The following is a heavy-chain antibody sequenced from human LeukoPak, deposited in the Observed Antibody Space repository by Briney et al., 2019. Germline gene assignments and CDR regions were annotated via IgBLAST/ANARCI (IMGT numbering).Heavy chain of an antibody. CDR3: ARRSGIAVAGAFDY. CDR1: GDSISSYY. CDR2: IYYSGST. V-gene: IGHV4-59*01. Sequence: SETLSLTCTVSGDSISSYYWSWIRQPPGKGLEWIGYIYYSGSTNYNPSLKSRVTISVDTSKNQFSLKLSSVTAADTAVYYCARRSGIAVAGAFDYWGQGTLVTVSS. J-gene: IGHJ4*02. D-gene: IGHD6-19*01.